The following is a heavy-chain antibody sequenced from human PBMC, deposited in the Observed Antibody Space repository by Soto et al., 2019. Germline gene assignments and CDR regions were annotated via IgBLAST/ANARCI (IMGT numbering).Heavy chain of an antibody. CDR1: GGSINSGGYY. D-gene: IGHD1-26*01. V-gene: IGHV4-61*08. CDR3: ARHSVTYYDFDY. J-gene: IGHJ4*02. Sequence: SETLSLTCTVSGGSINSGGYYWSWIRQHPGKGLEWVGYIYYSVSTNYNPSLKSRVTISVDTSNNQFSLTLTSVTAADMAVYYCARHSVTYYDFDYWGQGTLVTVSS. CDR2: IYYSVST.